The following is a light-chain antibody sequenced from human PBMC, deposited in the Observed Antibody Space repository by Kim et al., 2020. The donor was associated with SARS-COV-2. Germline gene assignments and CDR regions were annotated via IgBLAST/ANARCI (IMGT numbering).Light chain of an antibody. J-gene: IGLJ1*01. CDR1: SSDVGGYNY. V-gene: IGLV2-14*03. Sequence: QSALTQPASVSGSPGQSITISCTGTSSDVGGYNYVSWYQQYPGKAPKLMIYDVTKRPSGVSNRFSGSKSGNTASLTISGLQAEDEADYYCSSYISSGYVFGTGTKVTVL. CDR3: SSYISSGYV. CDR2: DVT.